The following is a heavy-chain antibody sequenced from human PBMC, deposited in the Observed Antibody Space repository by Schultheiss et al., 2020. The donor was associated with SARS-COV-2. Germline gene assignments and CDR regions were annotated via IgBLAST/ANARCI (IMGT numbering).Heavy chain of an antibody. D-gene: IGHD5-24*01. J-gene: IGHJ3*02. Sequence: GGSLRLSCAASGFTFSSYGMHWVRQAPGKGLEWVAVISYDGSNKYYADSVKGRFTISRDNSKNTLYLQMNSLRAEDTAVYFCARERPLEEGSTQSHAFDIWGQGTMVTVSS. V-gene: IGHV3-30*03. CDR2: ISYDGSNK. CDR1: GFTFSSYG. CDR3: ARERPLEEGSTQSHAFDI.